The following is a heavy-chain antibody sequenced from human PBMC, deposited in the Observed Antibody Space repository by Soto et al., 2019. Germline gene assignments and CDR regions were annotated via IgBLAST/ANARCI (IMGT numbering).Heavy chain of an antibody. CDR3: ARPGGYCTSTNCPSPFGY. D-gene: IGHD2-2*01. V-gene: IGHV3-33*01. J-gene: IGHJ4*02. Sequence: AGGSLRLSCAASGFTFSNYGMHWVRQAPGKGLEWVAVIWYDGSNKYYADSVKGRFTISRDNSKNTLYLQMNSLRAEDTAVYYCARPGGYCTSTNCPSPFGYWGQGTLVTVSS. CDR2: IWYDGSNK. CDR1: GFTFSNYG.